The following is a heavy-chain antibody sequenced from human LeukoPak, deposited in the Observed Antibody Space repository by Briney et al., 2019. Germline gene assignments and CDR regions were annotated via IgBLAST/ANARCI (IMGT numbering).Heavy chain of an antibody. CDR1: GFTFSSYG. Sequence: GGSLRLSCAASGFTFSSYGMHWVRQAPGKGLEWVAFIRYDGSNKYCADSVKGRFTISRDNSKNTLYLQMGSLRAEDMAVYYCAREDRMNYYGSGTNAFDIWGQGTMVTVSS. CDR2: IRYDGSNK. V-gene: IGHV3-30*02. D-gene: IGHD3-10*01. J-gene: IGHJ3*02. CDR3: AREDRMNYYGSGTNAFDI.